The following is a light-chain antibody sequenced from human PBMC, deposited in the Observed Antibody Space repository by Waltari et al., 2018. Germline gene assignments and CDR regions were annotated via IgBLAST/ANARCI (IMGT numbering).Light chain of an antibody. J-gene: IGLJ7*01. Sequence: QSVLTQPPSVSAAPGQRVTISCSGGSSNIGNNYVSWYRQFPGTAPKLLIYEDRARPSGIPGRFSGPKSGTSATLDITGLQAGDEADDYCGTWDSSLSGAVFGGGTHLTVL. CDR3: GTWDSSLSGAV. CDR1: SSNIGNNY. V-gene: IGLV1-51*02. CDR2: EDR.